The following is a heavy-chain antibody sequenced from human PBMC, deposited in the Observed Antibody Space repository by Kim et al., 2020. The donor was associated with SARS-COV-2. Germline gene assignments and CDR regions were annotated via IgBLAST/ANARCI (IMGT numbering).Heavy chain of an antibody. Sequence: GGSLRLSCAASGFTFSSYGMHWVRQAPGKGLEWVAVISYDGSNKYYADSVKGRFTISRDNSKNTLYLQMNSLRAEDTAVYYCAKDPDYWGQGTLVTVSS. J-gene: IGHJ4*02. CDR2: ISYDGSNK. CDR1: GFTFSSYG. V-gene: IGHV3-30*18. CDR3: AKDPDY.